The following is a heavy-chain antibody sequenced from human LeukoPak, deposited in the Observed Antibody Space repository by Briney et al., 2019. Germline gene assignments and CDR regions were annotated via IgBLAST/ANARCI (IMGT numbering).Heavy chain of an antibody. CDR3: AKVRFGEAPGY. J-gene: IGHJ4*02. CDR2: ISGSGGST. CDR1: GFTFSCYA. Sequence: GGSLRLSCAASGFTFSCYAMSWVRQAPGKGLEWVAAISGSGGSTYYADSVQGRFTISRDNSKNTLYLQLNSLRAEDTAVYYCAKVRFGEAPGYWGQGTLVTVSS. D-gene: IGHD3-10*01. V-gene: IGHV3-23*01.